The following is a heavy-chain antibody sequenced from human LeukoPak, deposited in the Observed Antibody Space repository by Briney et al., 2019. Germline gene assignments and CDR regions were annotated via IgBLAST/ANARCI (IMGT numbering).Heavy chain of an antibody. CDR1: GFTFSDHY. V-gene: IGHV3-72*01. Sequence: GGSLRLSCAGSGFTFSDHYMDWLGQAQGKGLEGVGRSRSKANSYSTTFGKSVKDRFTILRDESESSLYLQLNSLRPEDTAVYYCARTSRWGSGWFLGVNAFDIWGQGTMVTVSS. D-gene: IGHD6-19*01. CDR3: ARTSRWGSGWFLGVNAFDI. J-gene: IGHJ3*02. CDR2: SRSKANSYST.